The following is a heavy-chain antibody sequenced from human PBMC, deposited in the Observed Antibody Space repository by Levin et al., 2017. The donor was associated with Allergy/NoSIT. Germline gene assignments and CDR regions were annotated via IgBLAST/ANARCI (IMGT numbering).Heavy chain of an antibody. CDR2: ISYDGSNK. CDR1: GFTFSSYA. CDR3: ARVGSGWYWAPYYYYGMDV. V-gene: IGHV3-30*04. J-gene: IGHJ6*02. D-gene: IGHD6-19*01. Sequence: AGGSLRLSCAASGFTFSSYAMHWVRQAPGKGLEWVAVISYDGSNKYYADSVKGRFTISRDNSKNTLYLQMNSLRAEDTAVYYCARVGSGWYWAPYYYYGMDVWGQGTTVTVSS.